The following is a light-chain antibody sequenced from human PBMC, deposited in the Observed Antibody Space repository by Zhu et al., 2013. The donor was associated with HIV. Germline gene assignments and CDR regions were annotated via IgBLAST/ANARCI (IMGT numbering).Light chain of an antibody. CDR3: QQYITWPRT. CDR1: QSISTN. CDR2: DAS. Sequence: EIVMTQSPATLSVSPGERVTLSCRASQSISTNLAWYQQRPGQAPRLLINDASTRAADVPARFSGSGSGTDFTLIINSLKSEDFAVYYCQQYITWPRTFGQGTRLEI. J-gene: IGKJ5*01. V-gene: IGKV3-15*01.